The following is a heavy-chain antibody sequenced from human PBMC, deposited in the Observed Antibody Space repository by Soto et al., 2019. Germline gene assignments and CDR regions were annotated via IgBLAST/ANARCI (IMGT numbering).Heavy chain of an antibody. CDR1: GYSFSNYW. V-gene: IGHV5-51*01. CDR2: IYPADSDT. J-gene: IGHJ4*02. D-gene: IGHD4-4*01. Sequence: PGESLKISCXISGYSFSNYWLAWVRQMPGKGLGLMGLIYPADSDTRYSTSFQGQVTISADKSITTAYLHWSNLKASDTAMYYCARSWNDFGTYGAFDYWGQGTRVTVSS. CDR3: ARSWNDFGTYGAFDY.